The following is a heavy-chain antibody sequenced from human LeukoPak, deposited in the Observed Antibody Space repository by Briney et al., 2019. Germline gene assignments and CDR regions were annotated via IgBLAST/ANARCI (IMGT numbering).Heavy chain of an antibody. CDR2: ISGSGGST. J-gene: IGHJ4*02. CDR1: GFTFSSYA. CDR3: AKDTYYYGSGSYFPYGFGY. D-gene: IGHD3-10*01. Sequence: GGSLRLSCAASGFTFSSYAMSWVRQAPGKGLEWVSAISGSGGSTYYADSVKGRFTISRDNSKNTLYLQMNSLRAEDTAVYYCAKDTYYYGSGSYFPYGFGYWGQGTLVTVSS. V-gene: IGHV3-23*01.